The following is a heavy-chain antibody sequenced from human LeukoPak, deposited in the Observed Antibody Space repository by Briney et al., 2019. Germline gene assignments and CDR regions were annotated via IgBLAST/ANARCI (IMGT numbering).Heavy chain of an antibody. V-gene: IGHV4-39*07. CDR3: ARDASFMDV. J-gene: IGHJ6*03. CDR2: IYHSGST. Sequence: PSETLSLTCTVSGGSISSSSYYWGWIRQPPGKGLEWIGSIYHSGSTYYNPSLKSRVTISVDTSKNQFSLKLSSVTAADTAVYYCARDASFMDVWGKGTTVTVSS. CDR1: GGSISSSSYY.